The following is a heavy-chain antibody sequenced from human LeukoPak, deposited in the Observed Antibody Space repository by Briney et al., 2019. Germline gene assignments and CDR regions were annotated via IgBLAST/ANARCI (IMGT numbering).Heavy chain of an antibody. V-gene: IGHV3-30*18. CDR3: AKDNGGVKGETTYYYYGMDV. D-gene: IGHD2-8*01. J-gene: IGHJ6*04. Sequence: GGSLRLSCAASGFTFGSHGMHWVRQAPGKGLEWVAVISYDGSNKYYADSVKGRFTISRDNSKNTLYLQMNSLRAEDTAVYYCAKDNGGVKGETTYYYYGMDVWGKGTTVTVSS. CDR2: ISYDGSNK. CDR1: GFTFGSHG.